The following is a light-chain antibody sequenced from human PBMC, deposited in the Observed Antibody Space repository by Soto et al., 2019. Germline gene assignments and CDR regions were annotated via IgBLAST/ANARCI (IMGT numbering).Light chain of an antibody. Sequence: EMMLTHSPGTLSLSPGDRATLSCRASQSVSNNYLAWYQQKPGQAPRLLIYGASTRATGIPARFSGSGSGTEFTLTISSLQSEDFAVYYCQQYNNWPTFGQGRLLEVK. J-gene: IGKJ5*01. CDR2: GAS. CDR1: QSVSNN. V-gene: IGKV3-15*01. CDR3: QQYNNWPT.